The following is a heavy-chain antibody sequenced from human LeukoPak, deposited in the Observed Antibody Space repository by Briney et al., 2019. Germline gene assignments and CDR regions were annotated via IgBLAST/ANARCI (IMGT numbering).Heavy chain of an antibody. V-gene: IGHV4-39*01. CDR3: ARNIFGVAAYYYYYMYV. Sequence: PSETLSLTCTVSGGSISSSSYYWGWIRQPPGKGLEWIGSIYYSGSTYYNPSLKSRVTISVDTSKNQFSLKLSSVTAADTAVYYCARNIFGVAAYYYYYMYVWGKGTTVTVSS. D-gene: IGHD3-3*01. CDR1: GGSISSSSYY. J-gene: IGHJ6*03. CDR2: IYYSGST.